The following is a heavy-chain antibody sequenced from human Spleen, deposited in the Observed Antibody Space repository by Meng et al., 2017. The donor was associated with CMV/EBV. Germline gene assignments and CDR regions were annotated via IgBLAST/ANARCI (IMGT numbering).Heavy chain of an antibody. CDR3: ARGRATQDTDAFDI. Sequence: SETLSLTCTVSGGSISSYYWSWIRQPPGKGLEWIGYIYYSGSTNYNPSLKSRVTISVDTSKNQFSLKLSSVTAADTAVYYCARGRATQDTDAFDIWDQGTMVTVSS. J-gene: IGHJ3*02. CDR2: IYYSGST. V-gene: IGHV4-59*01. CDR1: GGSISSYY.